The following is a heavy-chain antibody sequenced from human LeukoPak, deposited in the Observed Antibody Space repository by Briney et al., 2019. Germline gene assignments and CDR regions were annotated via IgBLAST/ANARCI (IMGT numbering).Heavy chain of an antibody. J-gene: IGHJ6*02. V-gene: IGHV1-2*06. CDR2: INPNSGGT. CDR1: GYTFTGYY. Sequence: ASVKVSCKASGYTFTGYYMHWVRQAPGQGLEWMGRINPNSGGTNHAQKFQGRVTMTRDTSISTAYMELSRLRSDDTAVYYCARNRKVVVAATRRYYYYYGMDVWGQGTTVTVSS. CDR3: ARNRKVVVAATRRYYYYYGMDV. D-gene: IGHD2-15*01.